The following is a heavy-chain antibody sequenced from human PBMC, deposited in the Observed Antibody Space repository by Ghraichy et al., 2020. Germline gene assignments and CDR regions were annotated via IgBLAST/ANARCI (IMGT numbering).Heavy chain of an antibody. V-gene: IGHV3-48*01. CDR1: GFTFSNFG. D-gene: IGHD6-13*01. Sequence: GGSLRLSCEDSGFTFSNFGMNWVRQAPGKGLEWVSYISSTSNTIYYADSVKGRFTISRDNAKNSLYLQMNSLRAEDTAVYYCARDTSSWYLDYWGQGTLATVSS. CDR2: ISSTSNTI. J-gene: IGHJ4*02. CDR3: ARDTSSWYLDY.